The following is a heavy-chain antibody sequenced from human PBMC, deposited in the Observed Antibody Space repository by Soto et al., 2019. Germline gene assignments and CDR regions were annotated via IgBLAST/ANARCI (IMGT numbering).Heavy chain of an antibody. CDR3: ARPPLGGA. Sequence: QLQLQESGPGLLKPSETLALTCTVSGGSFSSSSYYWGWIRQPPGKGLERIGTIYYSGRTYYNPSLKSRVTISVDTSKNQFSRKLSSGTAADTAVDYCARPPLGGAWGQGTLVTVSS. CDR2: IYYSGRT. J-gene: IGHJ5*02. V-gene: IGHV4-39*01. D-gene: IGHD3-16*01. CDR1: GGSFSSSSYY.